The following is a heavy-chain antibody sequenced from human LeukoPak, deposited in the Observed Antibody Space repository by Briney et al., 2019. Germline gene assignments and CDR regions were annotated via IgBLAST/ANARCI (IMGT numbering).Heavy chain of an antibody. CDR3: AKDMGRWFGELTYFDY. CDR2: ISGSGGSA. CDR1: GFTFSSYA. J-gene: IGHJ4*02. V-gene: IGHV3-23*01. Sequence: GGSLRLSCAASGFTFSSYAMSWVRQAPGKGLEWVSAISGSGGSAYYADSVKGRFTISRDNSKNTLYLQMNSLRAEDTAVYYCAKDMGRWFGELTYFDYWGQGALVTVSS. D-gene: IGHD3-10*01.